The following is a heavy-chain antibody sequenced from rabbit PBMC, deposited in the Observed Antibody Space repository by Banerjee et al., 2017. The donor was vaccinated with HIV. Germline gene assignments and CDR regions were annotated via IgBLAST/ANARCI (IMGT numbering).Heavy chain of an antibody. V-gene: IGHV1S40*01. Sequence: QSLEESGGDLVKPGASLTLTCTGSGFSFSSSYYLCWVRQAPGKGLEWIACIYTSSGSTYYASWAKGRFTISKTSSTTVTLQMTSLTAADTATYFCASGDDIEYNKLWGPGTLVTVS. CDR3: ASGDDIEYNKL. J-gene: IGHJ4*01. CDR2: IYTSSGST. D-gene: IGHD2-1*01. CDR1: GFSFSSSYY.